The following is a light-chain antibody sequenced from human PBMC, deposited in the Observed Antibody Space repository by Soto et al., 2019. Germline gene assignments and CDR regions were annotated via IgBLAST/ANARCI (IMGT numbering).Light chain of an antibody. CDR1: QGISRN. Sequence: DIQLTQSPSFLSASVGDRVTITCRASQGISRNLAWFQRKPGKPPKFLIYAASTLQSGVPSRFSGSGSGTEFTLTISSLQTEDFATYFCQQLDSYPLTCGGGTKVESK. J-gene: IGKJ4*01. CDR3: QQLDSYPLT. V-gene: IGKV1-9*01. CDR2: AAS.